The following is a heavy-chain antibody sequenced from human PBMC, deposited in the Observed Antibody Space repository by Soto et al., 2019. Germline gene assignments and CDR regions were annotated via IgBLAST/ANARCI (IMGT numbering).Heavy chain of an antibody. D-gene: IGHD3-10*01. CDR2: IHTSGST. CDR3: ARPQYFGEDGAFNI. J-gene: IGHJ3*02. Sequence: SETLSLTCAFYGGSFRCYYWSLIRPPAGKGLEWIGRIHTSGSTNINPSLKSRVSLSVDTSRNQLSLTLTSVTAADTAAYYCARPQYFGEDGAFNIWGQGTVVTVS. CDR1: GGSFRCYY. V-gene: IGHV4-59*10.